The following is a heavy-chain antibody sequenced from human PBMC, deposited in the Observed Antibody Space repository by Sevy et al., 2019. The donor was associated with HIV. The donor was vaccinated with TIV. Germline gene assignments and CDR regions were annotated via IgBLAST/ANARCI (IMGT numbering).Heavy chain of an antibody. Sequence: GGSLRLSCAASGFPFNDHAMHWVRQVPGKGLEWVSGVSWNSRNIGYADSVKGRFTISRDNANHFLYLEMNSLNPEDTAFYYCAKDINRGCDGINCYPYYYYFYGLDVWGQGTTVTVSS. J-gene: IGHJ6*02. CDR1: GFPFNDHA. V-gene: IGHV3-9*01. D-gene: IGHD2-21*01. CDR2: VSWNSRNI. CDR3: AKDINRGCDGINCYPYYYYFYGLDV.